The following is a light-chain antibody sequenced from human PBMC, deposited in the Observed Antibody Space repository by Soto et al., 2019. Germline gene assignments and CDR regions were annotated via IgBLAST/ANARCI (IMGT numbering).Light chain of an antibody. CDR1: HSMSNSN. CDR3: QTYSNWPPWT. V-gene: IGKV3-15*01. J-gene: IGKJ1*01. Sequence: EILLTQSPGTLCLSPGARPTLSGRSSHSMSNSNLAWYQHKPGQAPRLLIFRASTRATGIPARFSATGSGTDFTLTISRLQSEDCAVYYCQTYSNWPPWTFGQGTKVDIK. CDR2: RAS.